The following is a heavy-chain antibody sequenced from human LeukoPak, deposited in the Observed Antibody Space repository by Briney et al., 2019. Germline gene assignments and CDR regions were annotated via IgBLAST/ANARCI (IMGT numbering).Heavy chain of an antibody. J-gene: IGHJ4*02. D-gene: IGHD1-26*01. CDR3: ARGGWGSFDY. V-gene: IGHV4-39*01. CDR2: IYYSGNT. CDR1: GDSISSSNSY. Sequence: PSETLSLTCTVSGDSISSSNSYWGWIRQPPGKGLEWIGSIYYSGNTYYNASLKSRVTISVDTSKNQFSLKLTSVTAADTAVYYCARGGWGSFDYWGQGTLVTVSS.